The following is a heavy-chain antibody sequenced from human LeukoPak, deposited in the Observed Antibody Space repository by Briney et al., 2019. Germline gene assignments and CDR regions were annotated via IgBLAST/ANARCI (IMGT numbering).Heavy chain of an antibody. CDR1: GFTFSSYS. J-gene: IGHJ6*03. CDR3: ARYSSGWYDYFYYMDV. D-gene: IGHD6-19*01. Sequence: GGSLRLSCAASGFTFSSYSMNWVRQAPGKGLEWVSAISGSGSSTYYADSVKGRFTISRDNSKNTLYLQMNSLRAEDTAVYYCARYSSGWYDYFYYMDVWGKGATVTISS. V-gene: IGHV3-23*01. CDR2: ISGSGSST.